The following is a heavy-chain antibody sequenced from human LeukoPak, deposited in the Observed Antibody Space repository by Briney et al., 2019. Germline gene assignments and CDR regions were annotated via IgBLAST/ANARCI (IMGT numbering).Heavy chain of an antibody. CDR3: ARDSTYGDYAGYMDV. CDR2: INTNTGNP. D-gene: IGHD4-17*01. V-gene: IGHV7-4-1*02. Sequence: GASVKVSCKASGYTFTTYAMNWVRQAPGQGLEWMGWINTNTGNPTYAQGFTGRFVFSLDTSVSTAYLQISSLKAEDTAVYYCARDSTYGDYAGYMDVWGKGTTVTVSS. J-gene: IGHJ6*03. CDR1: GYTFTTYA.